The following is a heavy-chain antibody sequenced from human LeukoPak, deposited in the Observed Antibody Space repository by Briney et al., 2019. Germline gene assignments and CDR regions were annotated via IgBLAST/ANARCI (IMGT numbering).Heavy chain of an antibody. V-gene: IGHV3-20*04. CDR1: GFTFDDYG. Sequence: GGSLRLSCAASGFTFDDYGMSWVRQTPGKVLEWVSGINWNGGSTGYADSVKGRFTISRDNAKNSLYLQMNSLRAEDTALYYCASGGIYYGAAFDFWGQGTLVTVSS. J-gene: IGHJ4*02. D-gene: IGHD1-26*01. CDR2: INWNGGST. CDR3: ASGGIYYGAAFDF.